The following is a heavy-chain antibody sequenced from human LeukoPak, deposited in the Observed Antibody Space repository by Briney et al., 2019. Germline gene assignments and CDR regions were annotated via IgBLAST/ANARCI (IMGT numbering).Heavy chain of an antibody. Sequence: SETLSLTCTVFGDSIISSSHYWGWIRQPPGKGLEWIGSIYYSGSTHFNPSLQSRVTMSVDASKNQFSLKLSSVTAADTAGYYCARHWTGYYYYGMDVWGQGTTVTVSS. CDR2: IYYSGST. CDR1: GDSIISSSHY. V-gene: IGHV4-39*01. D-gene: IGHD3/OR15-3a*01. J-gene: IGHJ6*02. CDR3: ARHWTGYYYYGMDV.